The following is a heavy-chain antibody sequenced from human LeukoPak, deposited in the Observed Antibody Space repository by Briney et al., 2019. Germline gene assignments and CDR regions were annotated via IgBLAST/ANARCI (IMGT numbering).Heavy chain of an antibody. CDR2: IKQDGSEK. J-gene: IGHJ4*02. D-gene: IGHD6-19*01. V-gene: IGHV3-7*01. Sequence: GGSLRLSCVASGFTFSSHWMSWVRQAPGKGLEWVANIKQDGSEKYYVDSVKGRFTISRDNAKNSLYLQMNSLRAEDTAVYYCAREDSSGWYFGYFDYWGQGTLVTVSS. CDR1: GFTFSSHW. CDR3: AREDSSGWYFGYFDY.